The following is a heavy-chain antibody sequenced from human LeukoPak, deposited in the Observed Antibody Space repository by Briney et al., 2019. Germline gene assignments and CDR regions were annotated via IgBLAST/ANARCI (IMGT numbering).Heavy chain of an antibody. J-gene: IGHJ4*02. CDR1: GFIFSSYW. Sequence: GGSLRLSCAASGFIFSSYWMHWVRQAPGKGLVWVSRTSSDGSSTIYADSVKGRFTISRDHAKNTLYLQMNSLRAEDTAVYYCARLGSGSTLDCWGQGILVTVSS. D-gene: IGHD3-10*01. CDR3: ARLGSGSTLDC. CDR2: TSSDGSST. V-gene: IGHV3-74*01.